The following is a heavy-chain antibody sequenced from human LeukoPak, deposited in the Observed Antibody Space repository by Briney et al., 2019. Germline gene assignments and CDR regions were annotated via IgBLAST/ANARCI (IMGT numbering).Heavy chain of an antibody. CDR1: GFTFSNFW. V-gene: IGHV3-74*01. Sequence: GGSLRLSCAASGFTFSNFWMHWVRQTPGKGLVWVSRINSDGSSTSYADSVKGRFTISRDNAKNSLYLQMNSLRAEDMALYYCAKAGGWGSSWDGNAFDIWGQGTMVTVSS. D-gene: IGHD6-13*01. CDR3: AKAGGWGSSWDGNAFDI. CDR2: INSDGSST. J-gene: IGHJ3*02.